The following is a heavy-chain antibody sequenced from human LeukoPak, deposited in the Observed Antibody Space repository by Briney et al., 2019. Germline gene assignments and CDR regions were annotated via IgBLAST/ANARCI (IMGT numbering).Heavy chain of an antibody. Sequence: GGSLRLSCAASGFTFSSYWMGWVRQAPGKGLEWVANIKQDGSEKYYVDSVKGRFTISRDNAKNSLYLQMNSLRAEDTAVYYCAGSGPTEVYFQHWGQGTLVTVSS. CDR1: GFTFSSYW. D-gene: IGHD2-15*01. J-gene: IGHJ1*01. CDR2: IKQDGSEK. V-gene: IGHV3-7*03. CDR3: AGSGPTEVYFQH.